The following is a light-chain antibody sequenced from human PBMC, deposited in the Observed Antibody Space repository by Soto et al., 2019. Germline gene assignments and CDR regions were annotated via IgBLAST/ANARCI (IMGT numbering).Light chain of an antibody. CDR3: QQYNNWPPWT. CDR1: QSVSSN. Sequence: EIVMTQSPATVSVSPGERATLSCRASQSVSSNLAWYQQKPGQAPRLLIYGASTRATGIPARFSGSGSGTEFTLTISSLQSEDFAVYYCQQYNNWPPWTFGQGTKVEIE. J-gene: IGKJ1*01. CDR2: GAS. V-gene: IGKV3-15*01.